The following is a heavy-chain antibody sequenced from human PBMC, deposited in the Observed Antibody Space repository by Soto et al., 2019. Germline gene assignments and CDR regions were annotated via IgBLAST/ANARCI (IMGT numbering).Heavy chain of an antibody. CDR1: GYTFTSYG. CDR3: ARDRAVVVITDWFDP. J-gene: IGHJ5*02. Sequence: QVQLVQSGAEVKKPGASVKVSCKASGYTFTSYGISWVRQAPGQGLEWMGWISAYNGNTNYAQKLQGRVTMTTDTSASTAYMEVRSLRSADTAVYYCARDRAVVVITDWFDPWGQGTLVTVSS. D-gene: IGHD3-22*01. CDR2: ISAYNGNT. V-gene: IGHV1-18*01.